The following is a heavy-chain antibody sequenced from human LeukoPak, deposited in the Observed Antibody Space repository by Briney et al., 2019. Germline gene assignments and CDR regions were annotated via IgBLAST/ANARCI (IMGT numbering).Heavy chain of an antibody. CDR3: AYSTKNYDYAMDV. D-gene: IGHD2/OR15-2a*01. CDR1: GFTFSSYW. CDR2: ISTDGRNT. V-gene: IGHV3-74*01. J-gene: IGHJ6*02. Sequence: GGSLRLSCAASGFTFSSYWMSWVRQAPGKGLVWVSRISTDGRNTDHADSVKGRFTISRDNARNTLYLQMNSLRVEDTAVYYCAYSTKNYDYAMDVWGQGTTVTVSS.